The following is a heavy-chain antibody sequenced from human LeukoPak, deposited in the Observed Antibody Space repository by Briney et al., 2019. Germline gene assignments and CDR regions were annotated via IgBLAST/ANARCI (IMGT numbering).Heavy chain of an antibody. D-gene: IGHD3-22*01. CDR3: ARERDYYDSSGYGMFYDY. Sequence: PGGSLRLSCAASGFTFSSYSMNWVRQAPGKGLELVSSISSSSSYIYYADSVKGRFTISRDNAKNSLYLQMNSLRAEDTAVYYCARERDYYDSSGYGMFYDYWGQGTLVTVSS. J-gene: IGHJ4*02. CDR2: ISSSSSYI. V-gene: IGHV3-21*01. CDR1: GFTFSSYS.